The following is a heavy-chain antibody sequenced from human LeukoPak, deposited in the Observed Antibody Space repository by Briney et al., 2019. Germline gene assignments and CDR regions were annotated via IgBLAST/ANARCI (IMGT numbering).Heavy chain of an antibody. CDR1: RGSLTSYN. J-gene: IGHJ2*01. CDR3: ATAPSSFRSGHYAVGYYDFDL. CDR2: ISYSGSA. Sequence: SETLSLTCTDPRGSLTSYNRGWVRQPPGKGLEWIGYISYSGSAKYNSSLKGRVTISLATPKNQFSLDRSSVTADDTAVYYWATAPSSFRSGHYAVGYYDFDLWGRGTLVTVSS. V-gene: IGHV4-59*01. D-gene: IGHD3-22*01.